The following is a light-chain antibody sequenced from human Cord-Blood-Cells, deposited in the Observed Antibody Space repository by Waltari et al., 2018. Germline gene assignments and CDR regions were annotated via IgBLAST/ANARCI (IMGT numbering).Light chain of an antibody. Sequence: DIQMTQSPSSLSASVGDRVTITCRASQSISSYLNLDQQKPGKAPKLLIYAASSLQSGGPSRFSGSGSGTDFTLTISSLQPEDFATYYCQQSYSTPFTFGPGTKVDIK. CDR1: QSISSY. V-gene: IGKV1-39*01. J-gene: IGKJ3*01. CDR3: QQSYSTPFT. CDR2: AAS.